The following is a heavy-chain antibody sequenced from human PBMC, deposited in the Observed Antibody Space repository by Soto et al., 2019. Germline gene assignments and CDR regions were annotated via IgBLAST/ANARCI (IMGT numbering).Heavy chain of an antibody. CDR1: GFTFSSYS. CDR2: ISSSSSTI. D-gene: IGHD5-18*01. Sequence: GSLRLSCAASGFTFSSYSMNWVRQAPGKGLEWVSYISSSSSTIYYADSVKGRFTISRDNAKNSLYLQMNSLRDEDTAVYYCARSVDTAMDYGMDVWGQGTTVTVSS. CDR3: ARSVDTAMDYGMDV. V-gene: IGHV3-48*02. J-gene: IGHJ6*02.